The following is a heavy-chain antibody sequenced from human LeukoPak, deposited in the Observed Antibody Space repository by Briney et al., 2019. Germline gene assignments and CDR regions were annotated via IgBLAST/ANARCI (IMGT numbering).Heavy chain of an antibody. CDR3: ARDETYDYESNGYLDF. V-gene: IGHV3-7*01. Sequence: GGSLRLSCAASGFTFSRYWMSWVRQAPGKGPEWVANIKHDGSEEYYVDSVKGRFTISRDNAKNLVYLQMSSLRAEDTAIYYCARDETYDYESNGYLDFWGQGTVVTVSS. D-gene: IGHD3-22*01. CDR1: GFTFSRYW. J-gene: IGHJ4*02. CDR2: IKHDGSEE.